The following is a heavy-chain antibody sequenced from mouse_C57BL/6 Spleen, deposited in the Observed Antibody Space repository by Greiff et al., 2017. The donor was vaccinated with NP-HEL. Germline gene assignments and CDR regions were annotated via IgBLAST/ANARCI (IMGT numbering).Heavy chain of an antibody. CDR3: ARANYYGSSGDY. CDR1: GYAFTNYL. CDR2: INPGSGGT. V-gene: IGHV1-54*01. D-gene: IGHD1-1*01. Sequence: VKLMESGAELVRPGTSVKVSCKASGYAFTNYLIEWVKQRPGQGLEWIGVINPGSGGTNYNEKFKGKATLTADKSSSTAYMQLSSLTSEDSAVYFCARANYYGSSGDYWGQGTTLTVSS. J-gene: IGHJ2*01.